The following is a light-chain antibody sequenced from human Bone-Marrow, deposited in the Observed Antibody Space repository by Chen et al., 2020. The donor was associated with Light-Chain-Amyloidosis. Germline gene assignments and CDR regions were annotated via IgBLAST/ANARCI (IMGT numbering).Light chain of an antibody. Sequence: SYELTQPPSVSVSPGQTARITCSGDDLPTKYAYWYQQKPGQAPVLVIHRDTERPTGISERFSGSSSGTTATLTISGFQAEDDADYHCQSADSSGTYEVIFGGGTKLTVL. J-gene: IGLJ2*01. V-gene: IGLV3-25*03. CDR1: DLPTKY. CDR2: RDT. CDR3: QSADSSGTYEVI.